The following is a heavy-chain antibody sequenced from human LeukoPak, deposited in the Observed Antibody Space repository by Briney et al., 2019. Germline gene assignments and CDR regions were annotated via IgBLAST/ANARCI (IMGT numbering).Heavy chain of an antibody. V-gene: IGHV1-69*13. J-gene: IGHJ5*02. Sequence: SVKVSRKASGGTFSSYAISWVRQAPGQGLEWMGGIIPIFGTANYAQKFQGRVTITADESTSTAYMELSSLRSEDTAVYYCARDRRYYYDSSSQYNWFDPWGQGTLVTVSS. CDR1: GGTFSSYA. CDR3: ARDRRYYYDSSSQYNWFDP. D-gene: IGHD3-22*01. CDR2: IIPIFGTA.